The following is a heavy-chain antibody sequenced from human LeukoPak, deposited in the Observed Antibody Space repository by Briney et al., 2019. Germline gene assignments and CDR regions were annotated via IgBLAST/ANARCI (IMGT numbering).Heavy chain of an antibody. CDR2: IYYSGST. J-gene: IGHJ6*02. CDR3: ARRLLKYGMDV. CDR1: GGSISSYY. Sequence: SGTLSLTCTVSGGSISSYYWTWIRQPPGKGLEWIGYIYYSGSTDYNPSLESRVTISVDTSNNQFSLKLSSVTAADTAVYFCARRLLKYGMDVWGQGTTV. V-gene: IGHV4-59*08.